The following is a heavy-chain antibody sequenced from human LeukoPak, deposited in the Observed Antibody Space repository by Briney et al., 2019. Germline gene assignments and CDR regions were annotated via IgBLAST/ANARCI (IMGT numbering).Heavy chain of an antibody. V-gene: IGHV1-46*01. Sequence: ASVKVSCKASGGTFSSYAISWVRQAPGQGLEWMGIINPSGGSTTYAQKFQGRVTMTRDTSTSTVYMELSSLRFEDTAVYYCARDPSNSGTYYKVGAFDFWGQGTMVTVSS. CDR3: ARDPSNSGTYYKVGAFDF. J-gene: IGHJ3*01. CDR1: GGTFSSYA. D-gene: IGHD1-26*01. CDR2: INPSGGST.